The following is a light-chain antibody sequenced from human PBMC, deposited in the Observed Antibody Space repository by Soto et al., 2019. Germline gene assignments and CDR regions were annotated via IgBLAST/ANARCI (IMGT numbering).Light chain of an antibody. V-gene: IGKV1-39*01. CDR3: QQSYSLPRT. J-gene: IGKJ1*01. CDR2: GVS. CDR1: QSTGSY. Sequence: DIQMTQSPSSLSASVGDRVTITCRASQSTGSYLNWYQQKPGKAPKLLISGVSTLQSGVASRFSGSGSGTGFTLTITPLQPDDFAIYYCQQSYSLPRTFGQGT.